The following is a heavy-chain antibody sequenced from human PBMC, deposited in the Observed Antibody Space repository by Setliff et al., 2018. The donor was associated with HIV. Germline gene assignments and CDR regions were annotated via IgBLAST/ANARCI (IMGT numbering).Heavy chain of an antibody. V-gene: IGHV3-11*06. D-gene: IGHD2-8*01. CDR2: SSVSGDYS. Sequence: PGGSLRLSCAASGFTFSDYYMSWVRQAPGKGLEWISYSSVSGDYSRYADSVEGRFTISRDNAKNSLYLQMNSLRAEDTAVYYCARTEEWWRPFDYWGQGTLVTVSS. CDR1: GFTFSDYY. CDR3: ARTEEWWRPFDY. J-gene: IGHJ4*02.